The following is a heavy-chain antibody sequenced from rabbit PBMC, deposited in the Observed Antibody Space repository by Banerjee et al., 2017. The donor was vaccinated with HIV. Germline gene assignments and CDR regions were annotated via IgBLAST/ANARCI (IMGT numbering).Heavy chain of an antibody. V-gene: IGHV1S45*01. CDR2: IYAGSGNT. CDR1: GFDFSSNA. CDR3: ARRAAITSDYTGAFNL. Sequence: QEQLEESGGGLVKPEGSLTLTCKASGFDFSSNAMCWVRQAPGKGLEWIGCIYAGSGNTGYASWAKGRLTISKTSLTTVTLQMTSLTAADTATYFCARRAAITSDYTGAFNLWGQGTLVTVS. J-gene: IGHJ4*01. D-gene: IGHD8-1*01.